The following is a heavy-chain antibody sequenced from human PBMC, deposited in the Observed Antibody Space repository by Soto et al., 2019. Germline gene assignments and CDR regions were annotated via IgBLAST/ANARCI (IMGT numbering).Heavy chain of an antibody. V-gene: IGHV4-4*07. CDR3: ARESVENWSYEAY. D-gene: IGHD1-7*01. Sequence: QVQLQESGPGLVKPSETLSLTCSVSGASITDYSCNWIRQSAGKGLEWIGRIYATGKNQVNPSLQGRVTMSLDTSKNQVSLKLTSVTAADTAVYYCARESVENWSYEAYLGRGTLVTVSS. J-gene: IGHJ4*02. CDR2: IYATGKN. CDR1: GASITDYS.